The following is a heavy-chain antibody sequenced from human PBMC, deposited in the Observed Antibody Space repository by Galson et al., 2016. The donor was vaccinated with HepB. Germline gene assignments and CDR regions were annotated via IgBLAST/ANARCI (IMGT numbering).Heavy chain of an antibody. J-gene: IGHJ4*02. CDR3: ASDAVVAAQLGS. CDR1: GFTFSNYV. CDR2: ISYDGSNK. Sequence: SLRLSCAASGFTFSNYVIHWVRQAPGKGLAWVAFISYDGSNKNYADSVKGRFPISRDNSKNTLYLQMNSLRPEDTAVYYCASDAVVAAQLGSWGQGTLVTVSS. D-gene: IGHD2-15*01. V-gene: IGHV3-30*04.